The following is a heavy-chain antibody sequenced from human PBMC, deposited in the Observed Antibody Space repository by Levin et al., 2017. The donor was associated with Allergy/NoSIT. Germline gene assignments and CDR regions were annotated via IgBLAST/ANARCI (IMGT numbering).Heavy chain of an antibody. CDR2: INHSGST. Sequence: SETLSLTCAVYGGSFSGYYWSWIRQPPGKGLEWIGEINHSGSTNYNPSLKSRVTISVDTSKNQFSLKLSSVTAADTAVYYCARTPIVQMRYSGSYRRPNNGMDVWGQGTTVTVSS. J-gene: IGHJ6*02. V-gene: IGHV4-34*01. CDR1: GGSFSGYY. CDR3: ARTPIVQMRYSGSYRRPNNGMDV. D-gene: IGHD1-26*01.